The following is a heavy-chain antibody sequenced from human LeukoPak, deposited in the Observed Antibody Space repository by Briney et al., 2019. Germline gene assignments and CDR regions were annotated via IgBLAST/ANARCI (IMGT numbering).Heavy chain of an antibody. CDR2: ISDSGGST. J-gene: IGHJ4*02. CDR3: AKGGGWLYYLDY. V-gene: IGHV3-23*01. CDR1: GFTFSKFA. Sequence: PGGSLRLSCAASGFTFSKFAVNWVRQAPGKGLEWVSAISDSGGSTYYADSLKGRFTISRENSKNTLYLQMHSLRAEDTAVYYCAKGGGWLYYLDYWGQGTPVTVSS. D-gene: IGHD6-19*01.